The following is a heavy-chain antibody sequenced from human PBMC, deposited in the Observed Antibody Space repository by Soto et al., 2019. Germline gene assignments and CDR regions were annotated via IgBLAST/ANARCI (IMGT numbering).Heavy chain of an antibody. D-gene: IGHD3-3*01. J-gene: IGHJ6*02. Sequence: TLSLTCTVSGGSISSGEYYWTWIRQPPGKGLEWIGYISYSGSTHYSPSLKSRVSITVDTSKNQFSLNLASVSAEDTAVYYCARTSLTIFGPSNDYYGMGLWGLGTKVTVSS. CDR3: ARTSLTIFGPSNDYYGMGL. V-gene: IGHV4-30-4*01. CDR1: GGSISSGEYY. CDR2: ISYSGST.